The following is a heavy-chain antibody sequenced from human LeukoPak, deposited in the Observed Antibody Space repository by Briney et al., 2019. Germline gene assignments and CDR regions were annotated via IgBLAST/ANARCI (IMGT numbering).Heavy chain of an antibody. CDR3: TRDRGTYNWLDP. J-gene: IGHJ5*02. V-gene: IGHV3-73*01. CDR1: GFTLSDSA. D-gene: IGHD1-26*01. CDR2: IDRPAKSYAT. Sequence: QPGGPLKLSCAASGFTLSDSAIHWVRQASGKGLEWVGLIDRPAKSYATAYGASVGGRFTISRDDSKNTAYLQMDSLKTEDTALYYCTRDRGTYNWLDPWGQGTLVTVSS.